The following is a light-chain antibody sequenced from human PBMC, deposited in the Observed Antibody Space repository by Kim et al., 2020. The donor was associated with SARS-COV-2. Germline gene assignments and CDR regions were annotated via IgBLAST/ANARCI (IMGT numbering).Light chain of an antibody. V-gene: IGKV1-39*01. CDR2: AAS. Sequence: ASVGDRVTRTCRASQSISSYLNWYQQKPGKAPKLLIYAASSLQSGVPSRFSGSGSGTDFTLSISSLQPEDFATYYCQQSYSSPRTFGQGTKVDIK. CDR3: QQSYSSPRT. J-gene: IGKJ1*01. CDR1: QSISSY.